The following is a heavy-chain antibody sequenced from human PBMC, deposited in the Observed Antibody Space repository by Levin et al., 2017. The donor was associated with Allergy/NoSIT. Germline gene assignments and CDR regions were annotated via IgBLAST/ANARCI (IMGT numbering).Heavy chain of an antibody. Sequence: PGGSLRLSCAASGLIFSTKWMTWIRQAPGKGLEWVAHIRGDGNDIYYVDSVKGRFTVSRDNAKNSVYLQMNYVRAEDTAFYYCTTISDDYWGRGTLVTVSS. CDR3: TTISDDY. J-gene: IGHJ4*02. V-gene: IGHV3-7*01. CDR1: GLIFSTKW. CDR2: IRGDGNDI.